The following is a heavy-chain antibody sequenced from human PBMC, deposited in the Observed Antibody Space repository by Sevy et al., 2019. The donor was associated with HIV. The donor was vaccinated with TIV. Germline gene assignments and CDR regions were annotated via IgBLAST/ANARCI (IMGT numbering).Heavy chain of an antibody. V-gene: IGHV3-30*04. CDR2: ISNDGGNQ. D-gene: IGHD5-12*01. CDR3: AKDVSDGYNYFLDF. Sequence: GGSLRLSCSVSGFTFNTYSFHWVRQAPGMGLEWVAVISNDGGNQYYADSVKGRFTISRDNSKNTVYLQMNSLRAEDTAVYYCAKDVSDGYNYFLDFWGQGALVTVSS. J-gene: IGHJ4*02. CDR1: GFTFNTYS.